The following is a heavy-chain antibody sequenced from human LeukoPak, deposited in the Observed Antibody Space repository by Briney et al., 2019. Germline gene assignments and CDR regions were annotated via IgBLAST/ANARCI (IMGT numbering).Heavy chain of an antibody. CDR1: GFTVSSNY. D-gene: IGHD3-22*01. CDR3: AKGYSSGSLGYFDY. Sequence: GGSLRLSCAASGFTVSSNYMNWVRQAPGKGLEWVSVIYGGGNIYYADSVRGRFTISRDNSKNTLYLQMNSLRVEDTAVYYCAKGYSSGSLGYFDYWGQGTLVTVSS. CDR2: IYGGGNI. V-gene: IGHV3-53*01. J-gene: IGHJ4*02.